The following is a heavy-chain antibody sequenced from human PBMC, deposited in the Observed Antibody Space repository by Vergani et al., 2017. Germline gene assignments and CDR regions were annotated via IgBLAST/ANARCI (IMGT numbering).Heavy chain of an antibody. CDR3: ARDYILTGYVDY. V-gene: IGHV3-21*01. CDR1: GFTFSSYS. J-gene: IGHJ4*02. Sequence: EVQLVESGGGLVKPGGSLRLSCAASGFTFSSYSMNWVRQAPGKGLEWVSSISSSSSYIYYADSVKGRFNISRDNAKNSLYLQMNSLRAEDTAVYYCARDYILTGYVDYWGQGTLVTVSS. D-gene: IGHD3-9*01. CDR2: ISSSSSYI.